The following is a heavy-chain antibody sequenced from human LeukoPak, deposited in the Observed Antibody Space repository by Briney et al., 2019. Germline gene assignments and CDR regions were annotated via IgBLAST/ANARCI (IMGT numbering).Heavy chain of an antibody. CDR2: INNDGSSA. D-gene: IGHD1-1*01. V-gene: IGHV3-74*01. CDR1: GFTLNNYW. CDR3: ARRGTGHGMDV. J-gene: IGHJ6*02. Sequence: PGGSLRLSCAASGFTLNNYWIHWVRQVPGKGLVWVSRINNDGSSASYVDSVKGRFTISRDNAKNTLFLQMNSLRAEDTAVYYCARRGTGHGMDVWGQGTTVIVSS.